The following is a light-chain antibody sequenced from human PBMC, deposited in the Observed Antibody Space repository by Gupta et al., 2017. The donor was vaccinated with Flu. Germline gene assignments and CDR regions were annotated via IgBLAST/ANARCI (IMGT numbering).Light chain of an antibody. CDR3: MQGAHGPWA. CDR1: QSLVYSDGNTV. V-gene: IGKV2-30*01. J-gene: IGKJ1*01. Sequence: DVVMTQSPLSLPAALGQPASISCRSSQSLVYSDGNTVLHWFQQRPGQSPRRLNYLVSHRDSGGPGRCRGGGSSNVCTQKSSRVEAEDVGVYFCMQGAHGPWAFGQGTKVEIK. CDR2: LVS.